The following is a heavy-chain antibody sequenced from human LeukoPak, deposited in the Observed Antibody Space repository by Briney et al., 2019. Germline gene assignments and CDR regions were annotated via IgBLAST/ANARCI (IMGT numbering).Heavy chain of an antibody. D-gene: IGHD6-13*01. CDR3: ARDPSVKGSSWYRRDYFDY. CDR1: GFTFSSYS. V-gene: IGHV3-21*01. Sequence: GGSLRLSCAASGFTFSSYSMNWVRQAPGKGLEWVSSISSSSSYIYYADSVEGRFTISRDNAKNSLYLQMNSLRAEDTAVYYCARDPSVKGSSWYRRDYFDYWGQGTLVTVSS. J-gene: IGHJ4*02. CDR2: ISSSSSYI.